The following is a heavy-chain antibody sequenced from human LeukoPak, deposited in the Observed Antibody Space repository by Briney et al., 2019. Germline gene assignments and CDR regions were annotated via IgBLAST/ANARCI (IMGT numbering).Heavy chain of an antibody. Sequence: ASVKASCKASGYTFTSYYMHWVRQAPGQGLEWMGLINPSGTNTNYAQKFRGRVTMTRDTSTSTVYMDLSSLRSEDTAMYFCAREESGGYFDYWGQGTLVTVSS. V-gene: IGHV1-46*01. CDR2: INPSGTNT. CDR1: GYTFTSYY. J-gene: IGHJ4*02. D-gene: IGHD2-8*02. CDR3: AREESGGYFDY.